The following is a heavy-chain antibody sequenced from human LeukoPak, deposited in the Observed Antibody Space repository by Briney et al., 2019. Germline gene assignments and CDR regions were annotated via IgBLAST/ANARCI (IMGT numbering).Heavy chain of an antibody. CDR2: ISTSGGST. Sequence: GGSLRLSCAASGFTFSSYAMSWVRQAPGKGLEWVSGISTSGGSTYYADSVKGRFTISRDNSKNTLYLQMNSLRAEDTAVYYCANPVTYYYDSGAFDIWGQGTMVTVSS. D-gene: IGHD3-22*01. V-gene: IGHV3-23*01. CDR1: GFTFSSYA. CDR3: ANPVTYYYDSGAFDI. J-gene: IGHJ3*02.